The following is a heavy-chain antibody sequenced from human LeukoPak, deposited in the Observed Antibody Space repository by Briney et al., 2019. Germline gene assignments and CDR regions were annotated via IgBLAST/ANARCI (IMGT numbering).Heavy chain of an antibody. CDR2: MNPKSANT. D-gene: IGHD6-13*01. CDR1: GYTFTSYD. CDR3: ARGPPGSSSSDY. Sequence: GASVKVSCKASGYTFTSYDINWVRQAPGRGLEWMGWMNPKSANTGYAQKFQGRVTMTRNTSISTAYMEVTSLRSEDTAVYYCARGPPGSSSSDYWGQGTLVTVSS. V-gene: IGHV1-8*01. J-gene: IGHJ4*02.